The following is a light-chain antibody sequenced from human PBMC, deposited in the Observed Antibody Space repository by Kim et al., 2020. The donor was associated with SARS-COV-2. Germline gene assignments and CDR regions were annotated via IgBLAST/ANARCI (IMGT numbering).Light chain of an antibody. CDR3: QQCINWPLT. J-gene: IGKJ4*01. Sequence: LSPGDRATLSCRASQSVSSYLVWYQQKAGQAPRLLIYDASNRATGIPARFSGSGSGTDFTLTISSLEPEDFALYYCQQCINWPLTFGGGTKVDIK. CDR2: DAS. V-gene: IGKV3-11*01. CDR1: QSVSSY.